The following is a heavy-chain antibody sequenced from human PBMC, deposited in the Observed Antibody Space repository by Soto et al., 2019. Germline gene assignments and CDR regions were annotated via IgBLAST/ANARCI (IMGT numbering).Heavy chain of an antibody. CDR2: INPITGGK. CDR3: ARNYYDSSDRDYLDY. CDR1: GYNLIDYS. D-gene: IGHD3-22*01. V-gene: IGHV1-2*02. Sequence: ASVKLSFKASGYNLIDYSINWVRQAPRQGLEWMGWINPITGGKNYAPKFEGRVTMTRDTSITTAYMELSRLRSDETAVYYCARNYYDSSDRDYLDYWGQGTPVTVSS. J-gene: IGHJ4*02.